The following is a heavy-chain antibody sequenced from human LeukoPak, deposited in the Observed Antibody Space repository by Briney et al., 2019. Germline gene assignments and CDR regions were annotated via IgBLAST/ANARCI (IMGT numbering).Heavy chain of an antibody. CDR3: ARDRGLTGYRRDAFDI. Sequence: ASVKVSCKASGYTFTGYYMHWVRQAPGQGLEWMGWINPNSGGTNYAQKFQGRVTMTRDTSISTAYMELSRLRSDDTAVYYCARDRGLTGYRRDAFDIWGQGTMVTVSS. V-gene: IGHV1-2*02. CDR1: GYTFTGYY. J-gene: IGHJ3*02. D-gene: IGHD3-9*01. CDR2: INPNSGGT.